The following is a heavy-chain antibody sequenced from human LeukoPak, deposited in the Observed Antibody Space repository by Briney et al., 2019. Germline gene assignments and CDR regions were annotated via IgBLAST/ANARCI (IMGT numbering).Heavy chain of an antibody. D-gene: IGHD2-2*01. Sequence: GGSLRLSCAASGFTFSSYWMSWVRQAPGKGLEWVANIKQDGSEKYYVDSVKGRFTISRDNAKNSLYLQMNSLRAEDTAVYYCARDEGYCSSTSCYLLDYWGQGTQVTVS. CDR1: GFTFSSYW. J-gene: IGHJ4*02. CDR3: ARDEGYCSSTSCYLLDY. CDR2: IKQDGSEK. V-gene: IGHV3-7*01.